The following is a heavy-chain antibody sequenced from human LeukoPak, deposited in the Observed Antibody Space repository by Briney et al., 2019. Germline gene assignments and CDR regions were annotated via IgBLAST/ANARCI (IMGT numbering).Heavy chain of an antibody. J-gene: IGHJ4*02. CDR3: ARRRWFDY. D-gene: IGHD3-3*01. CDR2: ISHSGST. V-gene: IGHV4-34*01. CDR1: GGSFSGYY. Sequence: SETLSLTCAVYGGSFSGYYWSWIRQPPGKGLEWIGEISHSGSTNYNPSLKSRVTISVDTSKNQFSLKLSPVTAADTAVYYCARRRWFDYWGQGTLVTVSS.